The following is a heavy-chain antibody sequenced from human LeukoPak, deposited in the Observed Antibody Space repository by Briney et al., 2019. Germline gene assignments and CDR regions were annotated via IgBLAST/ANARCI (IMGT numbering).Heavy chain of an antibody. Sequence: PGGSLRLSCAASGFTFSTYGMHWGRQAPGKGLEWVAVVWYDGSNIHYVDSVKGRFTISRDNSKSTLYLQMNSLTAEDTAVYYCARGGYSGTYYFDYWGQGALVTVSS. CDR1: GFTFSTYG. V-gene: IGHV3-33*01. D-gene: IGHD1-26*01. CDR2: VWYDGSNI. CDR3: ARGGYSGTYYFDY. J-gene: IGHJ4*02.